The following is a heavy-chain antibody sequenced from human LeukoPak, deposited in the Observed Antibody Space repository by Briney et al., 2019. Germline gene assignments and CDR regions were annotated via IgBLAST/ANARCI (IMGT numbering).Heavy chain of an antibody. Sequence: PGGSLRLSCAASGFTFSSYAMSWVRQAPGKGLEWVSAISGSGGSTYYADSVKGRFTISRDNSKNTLYLQMNSLRAEDTAVYYCAKDGAYDSSGYSTNWGQGTLVPVSS. CDR2: ISGSGGST. CDR3: AKDGAYDSSGYSTN. J-gene: IGHJ4*02. V-gene: IGHV3-23*01. CDR1: GFTFSSYA. D-gene: IGHD3-22*01.